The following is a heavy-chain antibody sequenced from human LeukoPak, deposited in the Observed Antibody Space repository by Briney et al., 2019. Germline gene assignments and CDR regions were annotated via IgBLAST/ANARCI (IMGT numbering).Heavy chain of an antibody. D-gene: IGHD6-19*01. CDR1: DGSISSSSYY. CDR2: IYYSGST. J-gene: IGHJ4*02. Sequence: SETLSLTCTVSDGSISSSSYYWGWIRQPPGKGLEWIGSIYYSGSTYYNSSLKSRVTISVDTSKNQFSLKLSSVTAADTAVYYCARRGWYYYFGYWGQGTLVTVSS. CDR3: ARRGWYYYFGY. V-gene: IGHV4-39*01.